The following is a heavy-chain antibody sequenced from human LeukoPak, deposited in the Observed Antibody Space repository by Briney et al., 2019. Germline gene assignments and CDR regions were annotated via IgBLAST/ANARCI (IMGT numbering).Heavy chain of an antibody. V-gene: IGHV4-39*01. D-gene: IGHD4-17*01. Sequence: SETLSLTCTVSGGSISSYYWGWIRQPPGKGLEWIGSIYYSGSTYYNPSLKSRVTISVDTSKNQFSLKLSSVTAADTAVYYCARQKGEWGTVTSFDYWGQGTLVTVSS. CDR3: ARQKGEWGTVTSFDY. J-gene: IGHJ4*02. CDR1: GGSISSYY. CDR2: IYYSGST.